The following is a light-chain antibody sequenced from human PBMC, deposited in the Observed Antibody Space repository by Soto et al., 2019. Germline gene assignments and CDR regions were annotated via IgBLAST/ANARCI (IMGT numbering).Light chain of an antibody. J-gene: IGLJ1*01. Sequence: QSALTQPPSASGSPGQSVAISCTGTASDIGGYTFVSWYQQHPGKATKLLIYDVNKRPSGVPDRFSGSKSGNTASLTVSGLQAEDEADYYCSAHGGTNPYVFGTGTKVTVL. CDR2: DVN. CDR1: ASDIGGYTF. V-gene: IGLV2-8*01. CDR3: SAHGGTNPYV.